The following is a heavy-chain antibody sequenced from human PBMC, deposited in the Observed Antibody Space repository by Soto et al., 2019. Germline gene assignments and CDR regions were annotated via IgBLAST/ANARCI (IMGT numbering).Heavy chain of an antibody. V-gene: IGHV3-15*05. J-gene: IGHJ3*02. CDR3: STNSLLEYSRSSDDFDI. D-gene: IGHD6-6*01. CDR1: GFTFSNAW. CDR2: IKSKTDGGTT. Sequence: GGSLRLSCAASGFTFSNAWMSWVRQAPGKGLEWVGRIKSKTDGGTTDYGTPMKGRFTISRDDSKNTLFLQMNSLKTEDTAVYFCSTNSLLEYSRSSDDFDIWGQGTMGTVSS.